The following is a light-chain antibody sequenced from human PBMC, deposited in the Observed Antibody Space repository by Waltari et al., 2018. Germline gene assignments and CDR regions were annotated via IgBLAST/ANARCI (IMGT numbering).Light chain of an antibody. CDR1: QRISSY. V-gene: IGKV1-39*01. CDR2: AAS. CDR3: QQSYSTLRT. J-gene: IGKJ1*01. Sequence: DIQMTQSPSSLSASVGDRVTITCRASQRISSYLNWYQQKPGKAPKVLIYAASSLQSGVPSRFSGSGSGTDFTLTISSLQPEDFATYYCQQSYSTLRTFGQGTKVEIK.